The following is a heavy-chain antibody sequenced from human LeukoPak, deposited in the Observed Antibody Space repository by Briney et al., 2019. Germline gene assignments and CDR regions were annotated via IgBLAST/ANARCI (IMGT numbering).Heavy chain of an antibody. CDR1: GGSISSGNYY. CDR3: AREYSGSYFRAFDI. Sequence: SSETLSLTCTVSGGSISSGNYYWSWIRQPAGKGLEWIGRIYTSGTTNYNPSLKSRVIMSVDTSNNQFSLNLSSVTAADTAVYYCAREYSGSYFRAFDIWGQGTMVTVSS. CDR2: IYTSGTT. D-gene: IGHD1-26*01. V-gene: IGHV4-61*02. J-gene: IGHJ3*02.